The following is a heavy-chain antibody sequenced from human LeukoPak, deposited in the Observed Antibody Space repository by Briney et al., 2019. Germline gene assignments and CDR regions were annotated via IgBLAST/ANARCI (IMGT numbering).Heavy chain of an antibody. CDR3: ARVLLWFGELVSDAFDI. V-gene: IGHV4-4*07. J-gene: IGHJ3*02. CDR2: IYTSGST. D-gene: IGHD3-10*01. Sequence: SETLSLTCTVSGGSISSYYWSWIRQPAGKGLEWIGRIYTSGSTNYNPSLKSRVTMSVDTSKNQFSLKLSSVTAADTAVYYCARVLLWFGELVSDAFDIWGQGTMVTVSS. CDR1: GGSISSYY.